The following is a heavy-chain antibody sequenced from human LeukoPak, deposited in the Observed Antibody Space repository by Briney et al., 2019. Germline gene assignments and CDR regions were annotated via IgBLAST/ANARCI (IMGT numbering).Heavy chain of an antibody. CDR3: ARGGDYYDSSGYPVPFDY. CDR1: GGTFSSYA. D-gene: IGHD3-22*01. CDR2: IIPIFGTA. V-gene: IGHV1-69*05. J-gene: IGHJ4*02. Sequence: ASVKVSCKASGGTFSSYAISWVRQAPGQGLEWMGRIIPIFGTANYAQKFQGRVTITTDESTGTAYMELSSLRSEDTAVYYCARGGDYYDSSGYPVPFDYWGQGTLVAVSS.